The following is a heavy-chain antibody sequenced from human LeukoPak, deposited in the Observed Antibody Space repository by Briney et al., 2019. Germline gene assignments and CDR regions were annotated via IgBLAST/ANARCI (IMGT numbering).Heavy chain of an antibody. J-gene: IGHJ4*02. CDR1: GYTFTGYY. CDR3: ARGGTTVTYPSHY. Sequence: ASVTVSCKASGYTFTGYYMHWVRQAPGQGLEWMGRINPSSGGTNYAQKLQGRVTITRDTSISTASMELSRLRSDDTAVYYCARGGTTVTYPSHYWGQGTLVTVSS. CDR2: INPSSGGT. V-gene: IGHV1-2*06. D-gene: IGHD4-17*01.